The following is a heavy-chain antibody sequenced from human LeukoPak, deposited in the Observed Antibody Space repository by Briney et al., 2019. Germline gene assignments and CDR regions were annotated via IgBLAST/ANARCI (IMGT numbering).Heavy chain of an antibody. CDR3: AREAGYRWELPYWYFDL. CDR2: ISYDGSNK. J-gene: IGHJ2*01. Sequence: GGSLRLSCAASGFTFSSYGMHWVRQAPGKGLEWVAVISYDGSNKYYADSVKGRFTISRDNSKNTLYLQMNSLRAEDTAVYYCAREAGYRWELPYWYFDLWGRGTLVTVSS. D-gene: IGHD1-26*01. CDR1: GFTFSSYG. V-gene: IGHV3-30*03.